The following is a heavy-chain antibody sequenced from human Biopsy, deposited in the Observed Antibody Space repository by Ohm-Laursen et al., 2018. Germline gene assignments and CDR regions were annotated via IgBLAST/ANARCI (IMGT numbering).Heavy chain of an antibody. Sequence: TLSLTCTVSDDSIRNFYWTWIRQPPGQGLEWIGHVSYSGYTTYNPSLKSRFPISVSTSTNHFSLNLRSMAAADTAVYSCARLGNFWNAEDGLDLWGLGTMVTVSS. CDR2: VSYSGYT. J-gene: IGHJ3*01. D-gene: IGHD3-3*01. V-gene: IGHV4-59*08. CDR1: DDSIRNFY. CDR3: ARLGNFWNAEDGLDL.